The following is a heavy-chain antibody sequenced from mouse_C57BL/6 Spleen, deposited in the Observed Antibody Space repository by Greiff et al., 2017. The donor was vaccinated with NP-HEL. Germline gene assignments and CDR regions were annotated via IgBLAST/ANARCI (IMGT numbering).Heavy chain of an antibody. V-gene: IGHV1-82*01. CDR3: ARSPYYDYGRFAY. J-gene: IGHJ3*01. D-gene: IGHD2-4*01. Sequence: QVQLQQSGPELVKPGASVKISCKASGYAFSSSWMNWVKQRPGKGLEWIGRIYPGDGDTNYNGKFKGKATLTADKSSSTAYMQLSSLTSEDSAVYFCARSPYYDYGRFAYWGQGTLVTVSA. CDR2: IYPGDGDT. CDR1: GYAFSSSW.